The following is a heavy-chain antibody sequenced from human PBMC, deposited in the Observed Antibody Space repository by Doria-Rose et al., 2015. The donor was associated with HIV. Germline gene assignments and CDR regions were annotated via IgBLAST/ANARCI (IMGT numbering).Heavy chain of an antibody. D-gene: IGHD3-10*01. CDR1: GGSISSYS. CDR3: ARFRPSRGIYYSLDV. J-gene: IGHJ6*03. V-gene: IGHV4-4*09. Sequence: QGQLQESGPGLGKPAETLSLTCPVSGGSISSYSWNWIRQPPGKGLEGVGYIYSRGTTHYNSSLKSRFPISIAPSKNHVSRKLTSVTAADTAVYYCARFRPSRGIYYSLDVWGKGTTVTVSS. CDR2: IYSRGTT.